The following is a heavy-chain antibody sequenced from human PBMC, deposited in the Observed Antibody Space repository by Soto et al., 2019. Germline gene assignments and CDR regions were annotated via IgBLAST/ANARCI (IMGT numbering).Heavy chain of an antibody. J-gene: IGHJ4*02. D-gene: IGHD3-22*01. Sequence: SETLSLTCTVSGGSISSSSYYWGWIRQPPGKGLEWIGSTYYSGSTYYNPSLKSRVTISVDTSKNQFSLKLSSVTAADTAVYYCASQPDDLETYYYDSSGLGWGQGTLVTVSS. CDR1: GGSISSSSYY. CDR3: ASQPDDLETYYYDSSGLG. V-gene: IGHV4-39*01. CDR2: TYYSGST.